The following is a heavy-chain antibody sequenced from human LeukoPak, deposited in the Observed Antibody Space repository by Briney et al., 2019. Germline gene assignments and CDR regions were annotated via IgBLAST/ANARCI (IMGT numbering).Heavy chain of an antibody. V-gene: IGHV4-59*01. Sequence: PSEILSLTCTVSGGSISSYYWSWIRQPPGKGLEWVGYIYYSGSTNYNPSLKSRVTISVDTSKNQFSLKLSSVTAADTAVYYCAREVVVHNWFDPWGQGTLVTVSS. J-gene: IGHJ5*02. CDR2: IYYSGST. CDR1: GGSISSYY. D-gene: IGHD3-22*01. CDR3: AREVVVHNWFDP.